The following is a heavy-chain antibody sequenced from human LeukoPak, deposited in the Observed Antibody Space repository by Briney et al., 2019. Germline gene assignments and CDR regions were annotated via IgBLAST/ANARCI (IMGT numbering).Heavy chain of an antibody. D-gene: IGHD3-9*01. CDR3: ARGPLRYFDWLLLY. CDR2: INPNSGGT. Sequence: ASVKVSCKASGYTFTGYYMHWVRQAPGQGLEWMGWINPNSGGTNYAQKFQGKVTTTRDTSISTAYMELSRLRSDDTAVYYCARGPLRYFDWLLLYWGQGTLVTVSS. CDR1: GYTFTGYY. J-gene: IGHJ4*02. V-gene: IGHV1-2*02.